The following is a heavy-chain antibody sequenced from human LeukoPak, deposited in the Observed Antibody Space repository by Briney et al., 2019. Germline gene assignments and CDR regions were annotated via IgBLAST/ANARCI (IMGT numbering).Heavy chain of an antibody. D-gene: IGHD6-19*01. CDR1: GGSFSGYY. CDR2: INHSGST. CDR3: ARGRRIAVAVPFDY. V-gene: IGHV4-34*01. Sequence: SETLSLTCAVYGGSFSGYYWSWIRQPPGKGLEWIGEINHSGSTNYNPSLKSRVTISVDTSENQFSLKLSSVTAADTAVYYCARGRRIAVAVPFDYWGQGTLVTVSS. J-gene: IGHJ4*02.